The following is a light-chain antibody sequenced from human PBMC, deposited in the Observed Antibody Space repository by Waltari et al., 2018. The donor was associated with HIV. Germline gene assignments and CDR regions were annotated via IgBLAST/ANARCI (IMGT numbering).Light chain of an antibody. CDR2: GAS. Sequence: DIVLTQSPDTVSLSPGQTATLSCNASQSVTNDYLAWYHHRLGRPPRLLIYGASRRATGIPDRFSGGGSGADFTLTIKRLEPEDFGVYYCQQHGGSPPYSFGRGTKLEIK. J-gene: IGKJ2*03. V-gene: IGKV3-20*01. CDR1: QSVTNDY. CDR3: QQHGGSPPYS.